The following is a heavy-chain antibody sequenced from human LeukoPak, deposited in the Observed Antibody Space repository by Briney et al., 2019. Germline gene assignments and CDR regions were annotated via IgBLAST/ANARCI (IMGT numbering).Heavy chain of an antibody. CDR3: ARDRQMGARTGRNWFDP. D-gene: IGHD1-26*01. V-gene: IGHV1-46*01. Sequence: ASVKVSCKASGYTFTSYYMHWVRQAPGQGLEWMGIINPSGGSTSYAQKFQGRVTMTRGTSTSTVYMELSSLRSEDTAVYYCARDRQMGARTGRNWFDPRGQGTLVTVSS. J-gene: IGHJ5*02. CDR1: GYTFTSYY. CDR2: INPSGGST.